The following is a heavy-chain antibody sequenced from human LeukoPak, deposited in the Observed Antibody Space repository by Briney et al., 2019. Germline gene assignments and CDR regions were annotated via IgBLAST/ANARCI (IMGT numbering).Heavy chain of an antibody. CDR2: INPSGGST. Sequence: ASVKVSCKASGYTFTSYHMHWVRQAPGQGLEWMGIINPSGGSTNYAQRFRGRVTMTRDTSISTAYMELSRLRSDDTAIYYCARDFSSSSTVYYYYYMDVWGKGTTVTISS. CDR3: ARDFSSSSTVYYYYYMDV. J-gene: IGHJ6*03. V-gene: IGHV1-46*01. CDR1: GYTFTSYH. D-gene: IGHD6-6*01.